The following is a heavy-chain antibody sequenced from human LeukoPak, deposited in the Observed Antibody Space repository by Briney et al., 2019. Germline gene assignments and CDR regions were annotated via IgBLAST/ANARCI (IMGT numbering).Heavy chain of an antibody. CDR2: ISSSGRTI. D-gene: IGHD3-22*01. CDR3: ARQLRRYYYDTSGYND. Sequence: GGALRLTCAASGFIFSDYYLIWIRQAPGKGLEWISYISSSGRTIYYADAVKGRFTISRDNTKNSLYLQMSSLRAEDSAVYYCARQLRRYYYDTSGYNDWGQGTLGTVSS. J-gene: IGHJ4*02. CDR1: GFIFSDYY. V-gene: IGHV3-11*04.